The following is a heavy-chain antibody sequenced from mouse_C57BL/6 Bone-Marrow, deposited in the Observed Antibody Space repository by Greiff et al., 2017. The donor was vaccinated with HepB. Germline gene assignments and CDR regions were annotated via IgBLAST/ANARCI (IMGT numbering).Heavy chain of an antibody. D-gene: IGHD2-2*01. V-gene: IGHV1-78*01. CDR2: IYPRDGST. Sequence: VHLVESDAELVKPGASVKISCKVSGYTFTDHTIHWMKQRPEQGLEWIGYIYPRDGSTKYNEKFKGKATLTADKSSSTAYMQLNSLTSEDSAVYFCARRYYGYLYAMDYWGQGTSVTVSS. CDR3: ARRYYGYLYAMDY. J-gene: IGHJ4*01. CDR1: GYTFTDHT.